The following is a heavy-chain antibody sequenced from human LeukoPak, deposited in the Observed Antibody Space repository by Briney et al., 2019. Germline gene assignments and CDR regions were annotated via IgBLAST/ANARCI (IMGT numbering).Heavy chain of an antibody. J-gene: IGHJ5*02. V-gene: IGHV3-74*01. CDR1: RFPLSRYW. CDR3: AKEDGEYSSSSGWFDP. CDR2: TNSDGSST. D-gene: IGHD6-6*01. Sequence: HCGGALRLYGAAFRFPLSRYWMRWARQSPGEGLVGVSRTNSDGSSTSYADSVKGRFTISRDNAKNTLYLQMNSLRAEDTAVYYCAKEDGEYSSSSGWFDPWGQGTLVTVSS.